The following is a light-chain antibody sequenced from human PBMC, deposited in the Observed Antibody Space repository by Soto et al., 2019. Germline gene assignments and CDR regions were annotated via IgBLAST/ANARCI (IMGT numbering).Light chain of an antibody. CDR3: QQYNSYPFT. V-gene: IGKV1-5*01. J-gene: IGKJ3*01. CDR1: QSISSW. CDR2: DAS. Sequence: DIQMTQSPSTLSASVGDRVTITCRASQSISSWLAWYQQKPGKAPKLLIYDASSLESGVTSRFSGSGSGTESTLTISSLQPDDFATYYCQQYNSYPFTFGPGTKVDIK.